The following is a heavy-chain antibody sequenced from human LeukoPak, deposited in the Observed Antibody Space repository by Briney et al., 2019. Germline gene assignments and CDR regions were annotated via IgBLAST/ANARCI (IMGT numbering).Heavy chain of an antibody. V-gene: IGHV1-18*01. D-gene: IGHD6-19*01. Sequence: ASVKVSCKASGYTCTSYGITWVRQAPGQGLEWMGWISAYNGNTNYAQKFQGRVTMTTDTSTSTAYMELRSLRSDDTAVYYCARREQWLVGDDYWGQGTLVTVSS. J-gene: IGHJ4*02. CDR2: ISAYNGNT. CDR3: ARREQWLVGDDY. CDR1: GYTCTSYG.